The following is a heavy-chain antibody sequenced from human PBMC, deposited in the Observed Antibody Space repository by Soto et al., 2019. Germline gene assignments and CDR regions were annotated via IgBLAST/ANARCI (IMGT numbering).Heavy chain of an antibody. D-gene: IGHD3-16*01. Sequence: LSLPCTVSGGSVSSYYWSWIRQPPGKGLEWIGYIYYSGSTNYNPSLKSRVTISVDTSKNQFSLKLSSVTAADTAVYYCARAQGVYGMDVWGQGTTVTVSS. V-gene: IGHV4-59*02. J-gene: IGHJ6*02. CDR2: IYYSGST. CDR1: GGSVSSYY. CDR3: ARAQGVYGMDV.